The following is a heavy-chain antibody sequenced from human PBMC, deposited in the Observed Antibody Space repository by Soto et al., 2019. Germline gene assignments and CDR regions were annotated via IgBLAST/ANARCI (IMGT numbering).Heavy chain of an antibody. CDR1: GGSSSSSSYY. Sequence: PSETLSLTCTVSGGSSSSSSYYWGWIRQPPGKGLEWIGSIYYSGSTYYNPSLKSRVTISVDTSKNQFSLKLSSVTAADPAVYYCARRLYYDSSGFEGGGMDVWGQGTTVTVS. V-gene: IGHV4-39*01. J-gene: IGHJ6*02. D-gene: IGHD3-22*01. CDR3: ARRLYYDSSGFEGGGMDV. CDR2: IYYSGST.